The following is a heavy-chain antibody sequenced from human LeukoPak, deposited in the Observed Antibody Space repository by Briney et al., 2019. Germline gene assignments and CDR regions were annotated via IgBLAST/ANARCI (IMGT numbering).Heavy chain of an antibody. V-gene: IGHV3-21*01. CDR2: IKSDSSYA. J-gene: IGHJ3*02. Sequence: GGSLRLSCAASGFTFSTYSMNWVRQAPVKGLEWVSSIKSDSSYAYYADSVKGRFTISRDNAKNSLYLQMNSLRAEDTAVYYCARDDYYDSSGYYSDDAFGIWGQGTMVTVSS. CDR1: GFTFSTYS. CDR3: ARDDYYDSSGYYSDDAFGI. D-gene: IGHD3-22*01.